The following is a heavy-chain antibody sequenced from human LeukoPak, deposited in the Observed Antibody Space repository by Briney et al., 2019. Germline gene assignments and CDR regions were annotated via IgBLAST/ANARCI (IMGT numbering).Heavy chain of an antibody. CDR3: ARGHQYDFWSGYLDAYYYYYYYMDV. Sequence: GGSLRLSCAASGFTVSSNYMSWVRQAPGKGLEWVSVIYSGGSTYYADSVKGRFTISRDNSKNTLYLQMNSLRAEDTAVYYCARGHQYDFWSGYLDAYYYYYYYMDVWGKGTTVTVSS. D-gene: IGHD3-3*01. V-gene: IGHV3-53*01. J-gene: IGHJ6*03. CDR1: GFTVSSNY. CDR2: IYSGGST.